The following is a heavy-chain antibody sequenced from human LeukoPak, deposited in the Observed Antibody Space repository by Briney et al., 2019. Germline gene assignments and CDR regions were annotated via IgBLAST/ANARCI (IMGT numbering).Heavy chain of an antibody. V-gene: IGHV3-49*04. CDR1: GFTLGDFA. CDR2: IRSAQYGGTT. CDR3: TREVGTRSPY. D-gene: IGHD2-8*01. Sequence: GGSLRLSCTTSGFTLGDFAMSWVRQAPGKGLEWLGFIRSAQYGGTTEYVASVRGRFTISRDDSKSIAYLQMNSLKSEDTAVYYCTREVGTRSPYWGQGTLVTVSS. J-gene: IGHJ4*02.